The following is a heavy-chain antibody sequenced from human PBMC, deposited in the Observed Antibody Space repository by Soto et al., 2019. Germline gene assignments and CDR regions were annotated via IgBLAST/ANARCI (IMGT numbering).Heavy chain of an antibody. Sequence: SQTLSLTCAISGDSVSSNSAAWNWIRQSPSRGLEWLGRTYYRSRWYNDYAVSVKSRITVNPDTSKNQFSLHLNSVTPEDTAVHYCAGTTSLQWYNMDVWDKGTTVTVSS. D-gene: IGHD1-7*01. CDR2: TYYRSRWYN. J-gene: IGHJ6*03. V-gene: IGHV6-1*01. CDR1: GDSVSSNSAA. CDR3: AGTTSLQWYNMDV.